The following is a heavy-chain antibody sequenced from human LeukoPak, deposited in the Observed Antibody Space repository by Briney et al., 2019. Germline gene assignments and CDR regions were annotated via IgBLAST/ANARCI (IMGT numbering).Heavy chain of an antibody. CDR1: GFTFSSYG. CDR3: AKDHPPYQLLYRELDY. Sequence: GGSLRLSCAASGFTFSSYGMHWVRQAPGKGLEWVAFIRYDGSNKYYADSVKGRFTISRDNSKNTLYLQMNSQRAEDTAVYYCAKDHPPYQLLYRELDYWGQGTLVTVSS. V-gene: IGHV3-30*02. D-gene: IGHD2-2*02. J-gene: IGHJ4*02. CDR2: IRYDGSNK.